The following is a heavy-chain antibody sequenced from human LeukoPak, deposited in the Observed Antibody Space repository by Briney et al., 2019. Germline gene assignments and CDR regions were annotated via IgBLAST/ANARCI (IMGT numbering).Heavy chain of an antibody. CDR3: ARFQCSGGSCGTNYFDY. CDR1: GGSISSSSYY. D-gene: IGHD2-15*01. Sequence: SETLSLTCTVSGGSISSSSYYWGWIRQPPGKGLEWIGSIYYSGSTYYNPSLKSRVTISVDTSKNQFSLKLSSVTAADTAVYYCARFQCSGGSCGTNYFDYWGQGTLVTVSS. J-gene: IGHJ4*02. CDR2: IYYSGST. V-gene: IGHV4-39*07.